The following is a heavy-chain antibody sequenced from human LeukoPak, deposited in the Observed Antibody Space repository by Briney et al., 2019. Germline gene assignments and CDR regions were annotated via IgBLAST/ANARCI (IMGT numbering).Heavy chain of an antibody. CDR3: AKDVTLVRGGLFDY. J-gene: IGHJ4*02. CDR1: GFTFSTYW. V-gene: IGHV3-7*01. Sequence: GGSLRLSCAASGFTFSTYWMNWVRQAPGKGLEWVANIKQDGSEKYYVDSVKGRFTISRDNAKYSLYLQMNSLRAEDTAVYYCAKDVTLVRGGLFDYWGQGTLVTVSS. D-gene: IGHD3-10*01. CDR2: IKQDGSEK.